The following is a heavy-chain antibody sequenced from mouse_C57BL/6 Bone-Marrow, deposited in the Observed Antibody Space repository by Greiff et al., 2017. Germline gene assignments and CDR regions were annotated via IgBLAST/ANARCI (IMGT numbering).Heavy chain of an antibody. Sequence: QVQLQQSGPELVKPGASVKISCKASGYAFSSSWMNWVKQRPGKGLEWIGRIYPGDGDTNYNGKFKGKATLTADKSSSTAYMQLSSLTSEDSAVYFCAREKGSYGLSAMDYWGQGTSVTVSS. CDR2: IYPGDGDT. J-gene: IGHJ4*01. V-gene: IGHV1-82*01. CDR3: AREKGSYGLSAMDY. CDR1: GYAFSSSW. D-gene: IGHD1-1*01.